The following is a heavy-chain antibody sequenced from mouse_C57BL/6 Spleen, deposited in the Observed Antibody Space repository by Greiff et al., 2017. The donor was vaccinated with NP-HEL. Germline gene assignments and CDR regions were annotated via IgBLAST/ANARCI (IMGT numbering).Heavy chain of an antibody. CDR2: IWTGGGT. J-gene: IGHJ4*01. V-gene: IGHV2-9-1*01. Sequence: VMLVESGPGLVAPSQSLSITCTVSGFSLTSYAISWVRQPPGKGLEWLGVIWTGGGTNYNSALKSRLSISKDNSKSQVFLKMNSLQTDDTARYYGASPYSNYLGYYAMDYWGQGTSVTVSS. D-gene: IGHD2-5*01. CDR3: ASPYSNYLGYYAMDY. CDR1: GFSLTSYA.